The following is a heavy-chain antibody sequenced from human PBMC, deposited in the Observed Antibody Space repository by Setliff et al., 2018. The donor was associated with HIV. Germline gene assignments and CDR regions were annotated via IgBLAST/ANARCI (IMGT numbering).Heavy chain of an antibody. V-gene: IGHV3-7*01. D-gene: IGHD3-10*01. CDR3: ARDRVPIY. J-gene: IGHJ4*02. Sequence: GALRLSCVASGFSFSTYWMSWVRQAPGKGLEWVANIKQRGSEKYYVDSVKGRFTISRDDAKNSLYLQMNSLRAEDTAVYYCARDRVPIYWGQGTLVTVSS. CDR2: IKQRGSEK. CDR1: GFSFSTYW.